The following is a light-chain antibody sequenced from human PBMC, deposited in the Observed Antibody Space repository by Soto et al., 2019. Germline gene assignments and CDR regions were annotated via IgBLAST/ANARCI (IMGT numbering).Light chain of an antibody. J-gene: IGLJ3*02. Sequence: QSVLTQPASVSGSPGQSITISCTGTSSDVGGYNYVSWYQQHPGKAPKLMIYEVSNRPPGVSNRFSGSKSGNTASLTISGLQAEDEADYYCSSYTSSSPRVFGGGTKLTVL. CDR3: SSYTSSSPRV. CDR1: SSDVGGYNY. V-gene: IGLV2-14*01. CDR2: EVS.